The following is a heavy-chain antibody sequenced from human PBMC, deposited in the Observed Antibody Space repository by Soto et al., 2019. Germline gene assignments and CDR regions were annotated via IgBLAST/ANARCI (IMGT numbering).Heavy chain of an antibody. V-gene: IGHV3-33*01. CDR1: GFTFSSYG. J-gene: IGHJ6*02. CDR2: IWYDGSNK. D-gene: IGHD3-9*01. Sequence: GGSLRLSCAASGFTFSSYGMHWVRQAPGKGLEWVAVIWYDGSNKYYADSVKGRFTISRDNSKNTLYLQMNSLRAEDTAVYYCAREGYDILTGYQRYYYYGMDVWGQGTTVTVSS. CDR3: AREGYDILTGYQRYYYYGMDV.